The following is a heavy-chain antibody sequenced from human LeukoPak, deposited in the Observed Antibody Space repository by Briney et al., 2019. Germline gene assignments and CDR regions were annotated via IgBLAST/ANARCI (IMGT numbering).Heavy chain of an antibody. V-gene: IGHV5-51*01. CDR3: ARSPQFYGSGKGMDV. D-gene: IGHD3-10*01. CDR2: IHPGDSDT. J-gene: IGHJ6*02. CDR1: GYSFTRYW. Sequence: GESLKISCKVEGYSFTRYWIGWVRQTPGKGLEWMGIIHPGDSDTKYSPSFQGQVTMSADESISTAYLQWSSLKASDTAVYYCARSPQFYGSGKGMDVWGQGTTVTVSS.